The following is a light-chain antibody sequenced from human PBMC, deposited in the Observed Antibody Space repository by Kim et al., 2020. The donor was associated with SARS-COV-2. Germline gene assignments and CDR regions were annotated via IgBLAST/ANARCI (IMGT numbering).Light chain of an antibody. CDR1: QSVSSSY. J-gene: IGKJ4*01. CDR3: QQYGSSPLS. V-gene: IGKV3-20*01. Sequence: EIVLTQSPGTLSLSPGERATLSCRASQSVSSSYLAWYQQKPGQAPRLLIYGASSRATGIPDRFSGSVSGTDFTLTISRLEPEDFAVYYSQQYGSSPLSFGGGTKVDIK. CDR2: GAS.